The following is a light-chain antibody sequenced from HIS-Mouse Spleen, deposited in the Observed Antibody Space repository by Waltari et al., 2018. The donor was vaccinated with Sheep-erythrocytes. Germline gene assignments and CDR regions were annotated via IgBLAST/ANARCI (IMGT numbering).Light chain of an antibody. CDR3: QAWDSSTAV. CDR1: KLGDED. Sequence: SYDLTQPPSVSVSPGQTASITCAGDKLGDEDACWYQQKPDQSPVLGIYQDSKRPAGIPERFSGSNSGNTATLTISGTQAMDEADYYCQAWDSSTAVFGGGTKLTVL. CDR2: QDS. V-gene: IGLV3-1*01. J-gene: IGLJ2*01.